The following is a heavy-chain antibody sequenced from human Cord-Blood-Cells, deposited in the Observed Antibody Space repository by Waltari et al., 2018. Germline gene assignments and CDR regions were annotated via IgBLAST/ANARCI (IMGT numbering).Heavy chain of an antibody. CDR2: ITYDGNNK. Sequence: QVQLVESGGGVVQPGRSLRLSCAASGFTFSSYGMHWVRQAPGKGMEGVAVITYDGNNKYCADSVKGRFTISRDNSKNTLYLQMNSLRSEDTAVYYCAKTRTTSLFFDYWGQGTLVTVSS. J-gene: IGHJ4*02. CDR1: GFTFSSYG. V-gene: IGHV3-30*18. CDR3: AKTRTTSLFFDY.